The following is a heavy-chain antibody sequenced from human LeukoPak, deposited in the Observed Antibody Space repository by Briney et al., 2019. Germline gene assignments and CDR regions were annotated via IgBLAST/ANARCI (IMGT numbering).Heavy chain of an antibody. CDR3: ATEERGIAVAEGAFDI. D-gene: IGHD6-19*01. CDR2: FDPEDGET. J-gene: IGHJ3*02. V-gene: IGHV1-24*01. CDR1: GYTLTELS. Sequence: ALVKVSCRASGYTLTELSMHWVRQAPGKGLEWMGGFDPEDGETIYAQKFQGRVTMTEDTSTDTAYMELSSLRSEDTAVYYCATEERGIAVAEGAFDIWGQGTMVTVSS.